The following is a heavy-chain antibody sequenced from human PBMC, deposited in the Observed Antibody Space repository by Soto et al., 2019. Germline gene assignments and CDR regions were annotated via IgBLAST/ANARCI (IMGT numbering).Heavy chain of an antibody. Sequence: GGSLRLSCAASGFTFISYAMHWVRQAPGKGLEWVAVISYDGSNKYYADSVKGRFTISRDNSKNTLYLQMNSLRAEDTAVYYCARDSGELGSYYYYYGMDVWGQGTTVTVSS. V-gene: IGHV3-30-3*01. D-gene: IGHD1-26*01. J-gene: IGHJ6*02. CDR2: ISYDGSNK. CDR1: GFTFISYA. CDR3: ARDSGELGSYYYYYGMDV.